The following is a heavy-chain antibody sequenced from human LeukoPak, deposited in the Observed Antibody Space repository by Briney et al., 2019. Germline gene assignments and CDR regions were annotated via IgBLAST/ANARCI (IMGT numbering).Heavy chain of an antibody. V-gene: IGHV4-34*01. CDR1: GGSFSGYY. Sequence: KPSETLSLTCAVYGGSFSGYYWSWIRQPPGKGLEWIGEINHSGSTNYNPSLKSRVTISVDTSKNQFSLKLTSVTAADTAVYYCARGGGYYDIWGQGTLVTVSS. J-gene: IGHJ4*02. D-gene: IGHD3-22*01. CDR2: INHSGST. CDR3: ARGGGYYDI.